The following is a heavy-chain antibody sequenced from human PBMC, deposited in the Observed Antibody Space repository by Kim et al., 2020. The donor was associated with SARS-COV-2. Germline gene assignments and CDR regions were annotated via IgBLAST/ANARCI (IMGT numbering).Heavy chain of an antibody. J-gene: IGHJ3*02. Sequence: DSVKGRFTISRDNSKNTLYLQMNSLRAEDTAVYYCAKEGYDSSGSAPFDIWGQGTMVTVSS. V-gene: IGHV3-23*01. D-gene: IGHD3-22*01. CDR3: AKEGYDSSGSAPFDI.